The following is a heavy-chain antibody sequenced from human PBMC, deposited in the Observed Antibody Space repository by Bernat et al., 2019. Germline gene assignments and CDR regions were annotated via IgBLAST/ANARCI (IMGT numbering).Heavy chain of an antibody. CDR2: ISYDGSNK. V-gene: IGHV3-30-3*01. CDR1: GFTFSSYA. J-gene: IGHJ4*02. D-gene: IGHD3-22*01. CDR3: ARCDSSGLVDY. Sequence: QVQLVESGGGVVQPGRSLRLSCAASGFTFSSYAMHWVRQAPGKGLEWVAVISYDGSNKYYADSVKGRFTISRDNSKNTLYLQMNSLRAEDTAVYYCARCDSSGLVDYWGQGTLVTVSS.